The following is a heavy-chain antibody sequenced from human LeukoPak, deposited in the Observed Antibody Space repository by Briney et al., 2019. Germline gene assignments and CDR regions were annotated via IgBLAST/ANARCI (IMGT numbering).Heavy chain of an antibody. CDR2: IYYSGST. J-gene: IGHJ4*02. CDR3: ARGHNTIFGVVIQDGYYFDY. CDR1: GGSISNDY. V-gene: IGHV4-59*01. Sequence: PSETLSLTCTVSGGSISNDYWSWIRQPPGKGLEWIGYIYYSGSTNYNPSLKSRLTMSVDTSKNQFSLMLTSVTAADTAVYYCARGHNTIFGVVIQDGYYFDYWGQGTLVTVSS. D-gene: IGHD3-3*01.